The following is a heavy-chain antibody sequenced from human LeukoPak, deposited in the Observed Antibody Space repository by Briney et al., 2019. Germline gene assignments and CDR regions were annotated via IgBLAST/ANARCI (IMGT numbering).Heavy chain of an antibody. V-gene: IGHV3-21*01. CDR3: ARDNLTAGLDY. J-gene: IGHJ4*02. Sequence: GGSLRLSCAASGSTFSSYEMNWVRQAPGKGLEWVSFISSSRSYIYYADSVKGRFTISRDNAKNSLYLQMNSLRAGDTAVYYCARDNLTAGLDYWGQGTLVTVSS. CDR1: GSTFSSYE. D-gene: IGHD6-13*01. CDR2: ISSSRSYI.